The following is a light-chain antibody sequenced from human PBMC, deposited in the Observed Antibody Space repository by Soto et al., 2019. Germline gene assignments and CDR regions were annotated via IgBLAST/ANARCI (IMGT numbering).Light chain of an antibody. CDR3: QQLNSFPCT. J-gene: IGKJ3*01. CDR1: QGISTY. V-gene: IGKV1-9*01. CDR2: TAS. Sequence: DIQLTQSPSFLSASVGDRVTITCPASQGISTYFAWYQQKPGKVPKLLIYTASTLQSGVPSSFSGSGFGTEFTLTVSVLHPEDFAIYYCQQLNSFPCTFGPGTKLAI.